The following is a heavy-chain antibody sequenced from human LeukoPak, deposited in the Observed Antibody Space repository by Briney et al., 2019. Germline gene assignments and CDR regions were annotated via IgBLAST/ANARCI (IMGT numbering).Heavy chain of an antibody. V-gene: IGHV3-13*01. CDR3: ARSKSYSSGWTDFDY. Sequence: GGSLRLSCAASGFTFSSHDMHWVRQPTGRGLEWVSVIGTAGNTYYADSVKGRFTISRENAKNSLYLQMDNLRAGDTAVYYCARSKSYSSGWTDFDYWGQGTLVAVSS. CDR1: GFTFSSHD. D-gene: IGHD6-19*01. J-gene: IGHJ4*02. CDR2: IGTAGNT.